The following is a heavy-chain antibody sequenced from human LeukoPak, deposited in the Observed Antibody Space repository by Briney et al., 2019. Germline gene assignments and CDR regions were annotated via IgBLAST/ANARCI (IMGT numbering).Heavy chain of an antibody. CDR3: ARQHITIFGVVTHSPGWFDP. J-gene: IGHJ5*02. CDR1: GGSISSSSYY. V-gene: IGHV4-39*01. D-gene: IGHD3-3*01. CDR2: IYYSGHT. Sequence: SETLSLTCTLSGGSISSSSYYWGWIRQPPGKGLEWIGSIYYSGHTYYNASLKSRLTISVDTSKNQFSLRLSSVTAADTAVYYCARQHITIFGVVTHSPGWFDPWGQGTLVTVSS.